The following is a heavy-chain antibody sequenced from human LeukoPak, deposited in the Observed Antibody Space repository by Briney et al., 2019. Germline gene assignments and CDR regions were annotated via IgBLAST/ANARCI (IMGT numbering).Heavy chain of an antibody. CDR1: GGSISSYY. V-gene: IGHV4-59*01. J-gene: IGHJ4*02. CDR2: IYYSGST. CDR3: ARNFYYDILTGYPLYFDY. D-gene: IGHD3-9*01. Sequence: SETLSLTCTVSGGSISSYYWSWIRQPPGKGLEWIGYIYYSGSTNYNPSLKSRVTISVDTSKNQFSLKLSSVTAADTAVYYCARNFYYDILTGYPLYFDYWGREPWSPSPQ.